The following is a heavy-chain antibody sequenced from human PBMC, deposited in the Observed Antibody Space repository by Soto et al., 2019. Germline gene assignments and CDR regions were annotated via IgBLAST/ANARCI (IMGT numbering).Heavy chain of an antibody. CDR3: AVVPAAPPAVFDY. J-gene: IGHJ4*02. Sequence: ASVKVSCKASGCTFSSYAISWVRQAPGQGLEWMGGIIPIFGTANYAQKFQGRVTITADKSTSTAYMELSSLRSEDTAVYYCAVVPAAPPAVFDYWGQGTLVTVSS. D-gene: IGHD2-2*01. V-gene: IGHV1-69*06. CDR2: IIPIFGTA. CDR1: GCTFSSYA.